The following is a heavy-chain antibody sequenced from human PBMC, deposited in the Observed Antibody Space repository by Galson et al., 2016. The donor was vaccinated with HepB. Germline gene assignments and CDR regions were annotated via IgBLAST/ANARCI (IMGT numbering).Heavy chain of an antibody. CDR1: GLTLDGYS. V-gene: IGHV3-48*02. J-gene: IGHJ3*01. CDR3: ARLGSNTIFGVSKNAFDL. D-gene: IGHD3-3*01. Sequence: SLRLSCAASGLTLDGYSLSWVRRAPGKGLEWVSYISDESSTVHYADSVKGRFTISRDNARKSLYLQMNSLRDEDTAVYYCARLGSNTIFGVSKNAFDLWGQGTLVTVSS. CDR2: ISDESSTV.